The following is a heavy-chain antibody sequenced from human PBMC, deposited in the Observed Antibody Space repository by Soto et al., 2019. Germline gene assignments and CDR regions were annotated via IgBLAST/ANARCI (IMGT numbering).Heavy chain of an antibody. CDR3: ARGVCSSTSCYTSNWFDP. CDR1: GYSFTSYW. CDR2: IYPGDSDT. Sequence: GESLKISCXGSGYSFTSYWIGWVRQMPGKGLEWMGIIYPGDSDTRYSPSFQGQVTISADKSISTAYLQWSSLKASDTAMYYCARGVCSSTSCYTSNWFDPWGQGTLVTVSS. D-gene: IGHD2-2*02. J-gene: IGHJ5*02. V-gene: IGHV5-51*01.